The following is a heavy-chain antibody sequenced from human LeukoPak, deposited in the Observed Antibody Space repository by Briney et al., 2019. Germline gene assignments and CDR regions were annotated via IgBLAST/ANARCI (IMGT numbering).Heavy chain of an antibody. Sequence: SQTLSLTCTVSGGSISSGSYYWSWIRQPAGKGLEWIGRIYTSGSTNYNPSLQSRVTISVDTSKNQFSLKLSSVTAPDTAVYYCAGTAMPKGPYCFDYWGQGTLVTVSS. D-gene: IGHD5-18*01. CDR1: GGSISSGSYY. CDR3: AGTAMPKGPYCFDY. J-gene: IGHJ4*02. CDR2: IYTSGST. V-gene: IGHV4-61*02.